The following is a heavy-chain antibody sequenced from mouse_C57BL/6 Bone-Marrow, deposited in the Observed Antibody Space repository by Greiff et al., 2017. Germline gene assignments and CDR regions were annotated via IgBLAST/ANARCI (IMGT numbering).Heavy chain of an antibody. J-gene: IGHJ1*01. CDR3: TVYDWYFGV. CDR2: IDPETGGT. V-gene: IGHV1-15*01. D-gene: IGHD2-10*02. Sequence: VQLQQSGAELVRPGASVTLSCKASGYTFTDYEMHWVKQTPVHGLEWIGAIDPETGGTSYNQKFKGKARLTADKSSSTAYMELRSLTSEDSAVCYCTVYDWYFGVWGSGATVTVGS. CDR1: GYTFTDYE.